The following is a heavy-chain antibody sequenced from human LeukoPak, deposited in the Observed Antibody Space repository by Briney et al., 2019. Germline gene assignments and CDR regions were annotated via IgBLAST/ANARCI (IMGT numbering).Heavy chain of an antibody. J-gene: IGHJ4*02. D-gene: IGHD7-27*01. V-gene: IGHV3-43*01. CDR3: AKGSPSHWVDY. Sequence: GGSLRLSCAASGFAFDDYTMHWVRQAPGKGLEWISLISWDGVSKYYADSVRGRFTISRDNSKHSLYLQMNSLRAEDTALYYCAKGSPSHWVDYWGQGTLVTVSS. CDR1: GFAFDDYT. CDR2: ISWDGVSK.